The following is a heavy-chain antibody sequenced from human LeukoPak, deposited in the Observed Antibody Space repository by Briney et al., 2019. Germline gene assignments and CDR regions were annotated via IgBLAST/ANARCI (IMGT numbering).Heavy chain of an antibody. CDR3: ARRLREPPRITIFGVVTPWAFDI. D-gene: IGHD3-3*01. CDR1: GGSISGYY. Sequence: PSETLSLTCTVSGGSISGYYWSWIRQPPGKRLEWIGYIHYTGYTDYNPSLKSRVTISVDTSKNQFSLKLSSVTAADTAVYYCARRLREPPRITIFGVVTPWAFDIWGQGTMVTVSS. V-gene: IGHV4-59*08. J-gene: IGHJ3*02. CDR2: IHYTGYT.